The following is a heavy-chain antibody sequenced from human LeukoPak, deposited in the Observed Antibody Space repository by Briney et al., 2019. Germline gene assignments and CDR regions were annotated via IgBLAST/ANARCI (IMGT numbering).Heavy chain of an antibody. J-gene: IGHJ4*02. Sequence: GGSLRLSCAASGFTFSSYSMNWVRQAPGKGLEWVSSISSSSSYIYYADSVKGRFTISRDNAKNTLYLQMNSLRAEDTAVYYCARDDLYYYDSSGYPGGYWGQGTLVTVSS. CDR2: ISSSSSYI. V-gene: IGHV3-21*01. CDR1: GFTFSSYS. CDR3: ARDDLYYYDSSGYPGGY. D-gene: IGHD3-22*01.